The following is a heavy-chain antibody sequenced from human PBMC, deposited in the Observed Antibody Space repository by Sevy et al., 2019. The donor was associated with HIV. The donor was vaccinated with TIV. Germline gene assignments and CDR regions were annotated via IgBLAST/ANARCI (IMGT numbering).Heavy chain of an antibody. CDR1: GYTLTKLP. D-gene: IGHD3-3*01. CDR3: ATKQALEWPLGMDV. V-gene: IGHV1-24*01. Sequence: ASVKVSCKVSGYTLTKLPMHWVRQAPGKGLEWMGGFDPEDGETIYAQRFQGRVTMTEDTSTDTAYMELSSLRSEDTAVYYCATKQALEWPLGMDVWGQRTTVTVSS. CDR2: FDPEDGET. J-gene: IGHJ6*02.